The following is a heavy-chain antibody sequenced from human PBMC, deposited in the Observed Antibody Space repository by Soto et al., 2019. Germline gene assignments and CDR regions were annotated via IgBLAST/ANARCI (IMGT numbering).Heavy chain of an antibody. V-gene: IGHV2-70*11. CDR2: IDWDDDK. CDR1: GFSLSTSGMC. Sequence: SGPTLVNPTQTLTLTCTFSGFSLSTSGMCVSWIRQPPGKALEWLARIDWDDDKYYSTSLKTRLTISKDTSKNQVVLTMTNMDPVDTATYYCARIMYSSSSINWFDPWGQGTLVTVSS. J-gene: IGHJ5*02. D-gene: IGHD6-6*01. CDR3: ARIMYSSSSINWFDP.